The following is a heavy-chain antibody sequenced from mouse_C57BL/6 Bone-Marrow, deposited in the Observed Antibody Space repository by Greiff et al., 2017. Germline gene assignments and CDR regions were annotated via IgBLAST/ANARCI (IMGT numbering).Heavy chain of an antibody. CDR3: ATLYGNCCAY. J-gene: IGHJ3*01. CDR1: GYAFTNYL. Sequence: QVQLQQSGAELVRPGTSVKVSCKASGYAFTNYLIEWVKQRPGQGLEWIGVINPGSGGTNYNEQFKGTAILTADKSSSTAYMQRSSQTSEDSAVYFCATLYGNCCAYWGQGTLVTVSA. CDR2: INPGSGGT. D-gene: IGHD2-1*01. V-gene: IGHV1-54*01.